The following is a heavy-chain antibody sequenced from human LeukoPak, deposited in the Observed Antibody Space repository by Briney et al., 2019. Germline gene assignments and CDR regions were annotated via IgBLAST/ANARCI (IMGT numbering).Heavy chain of an antibody. V-gene: IGHV4-39*01. CDR2: IYYSGST. D-gene: IGHD5-18*01. CDR1: GGSISSSSYS. CDR3: AQYSYGY. Sequence: PSETLSLTCTVSGGSISSSSYSWGWIRQPPGKGLEWIGSIYYSGSTYYNPSLKSRVTISVDTSKNQFSLKLSSVTAADTAVYYCAQYSYGYWGQGTLVTVSS. J-gene: IGHJ4*02.